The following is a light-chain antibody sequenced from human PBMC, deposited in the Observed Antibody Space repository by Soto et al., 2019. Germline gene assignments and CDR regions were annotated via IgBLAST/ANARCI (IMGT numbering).Light chain of an antibody. V-gene: IGKV3-20*01. CDR1: QTISHNY. CDR3: QQYASSPPYS. CDR2: NAF. J-gene: IGKJ2*01. Sequence: DIVLTQSPGTLSLSPGERATLSCRASQTISHNYLAWYQQKPGQAPRLLIFNAFRRATGIPDRFSGSGSGTDFPLTISRLEPEDFAVYYCQQYASSPPYSFGQGTRLEIK.